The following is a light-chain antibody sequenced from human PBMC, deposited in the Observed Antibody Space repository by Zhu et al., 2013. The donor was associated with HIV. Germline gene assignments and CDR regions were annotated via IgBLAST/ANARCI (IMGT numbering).Light chain of an antibody. CDR3: SSYTGTSFVI. CDR2: EVN. CDR1: SSDVGYNNY. J-gene: IGLJ2*01. Sequence: QSALTQPASVSGSPGQSITISCTGTSSDVGYNNYVSWYQYHPGKAPKLIIYEVNNRPSGVSNRFSGSKSGNTASLTISGLQAEDEADYYCSSYTGTSFVILGGGTRLTVL. V-gene: IGLV2-14*01.